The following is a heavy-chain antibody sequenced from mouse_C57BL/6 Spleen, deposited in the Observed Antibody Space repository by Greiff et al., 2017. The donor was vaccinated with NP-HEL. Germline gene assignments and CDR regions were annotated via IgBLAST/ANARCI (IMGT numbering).Heavy chain of an antibody. CDR3: ANIYYDYSGLAY. V-gene: IGHV1-64*01. Sequence: QVQLQQPGAELVKPGASVKLSCKASGYTFTSYWMHWVKQRPGQGLEWIGMIHPNSGSTNYNEKFKSKATLTVDKSSSTAYMQLSSLTSEDSAFYYCANIYYDYSGLAYWGQGTLVTVSA. CDR2: IHPNSGST. CDR1: GYTFTSYW. J-gene: IGHJ3*01. D-gene: IGHD2-4*01.